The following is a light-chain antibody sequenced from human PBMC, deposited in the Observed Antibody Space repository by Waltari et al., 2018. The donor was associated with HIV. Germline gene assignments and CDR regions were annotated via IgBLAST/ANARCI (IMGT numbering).Light chain of an antibody. CDR3: QHYVTTLYS. CDR2: GAS. V-gene: IGKV3-20*01. J-gene: IGKJ2*03. CDR1: QSVTNNY. Sequence: EIVLTQSPGTLSLSPGERATLSCRASQSVTNNYLAWYHQKPGQAPRLLIYGASTRATGMPDRFSGSWSGTDFTLTISRLEPEDFAVYYCQHYVTTLYSFGQGTKLEI.